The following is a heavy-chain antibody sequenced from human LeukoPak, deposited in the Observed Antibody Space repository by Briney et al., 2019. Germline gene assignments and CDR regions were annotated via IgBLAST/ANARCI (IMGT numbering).Heavy chain of an antibody. CDR1: GASISDYY. V-gene: IGHV4-4*09. CDR3: ARTGRRGYFDF. J-gene: IGHJ2*01. Sequence: SETLSLTCTVSGASISDYYWSWVRQSPEKGLEWIASLLFRGTARYNPSLRSRVAISDDTSNNQFFLRLTSVTTTDTAVYYCARTGRRGYFDFWGRGTLVTVSS. CDR2: LLFRGTA. D-gene: IGHD1-14*01.